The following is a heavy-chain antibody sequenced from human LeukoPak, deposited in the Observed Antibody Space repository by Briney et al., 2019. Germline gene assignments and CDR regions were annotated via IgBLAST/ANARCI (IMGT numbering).Heavy chain of an antibody. CDR3: TTETYPGYSYNPCFDN. V-gene: IGHV3-49*04. Sequence: GGSLRLSCTTSGFTFGGHTMHWVRQAPGKGLEWVGFIEASSHGGTTEYAASVKGRFTISRDDSKSIAHLQMNSLKTEDTAVYYCTTETYPGYSYNPCFDNWGQGTLVTVSS. D-gene: IGHD6-13*01. CDR2: IEASSHGGTT. CDR1: GFTFGGHT. J-gene: IGHJ4*02.